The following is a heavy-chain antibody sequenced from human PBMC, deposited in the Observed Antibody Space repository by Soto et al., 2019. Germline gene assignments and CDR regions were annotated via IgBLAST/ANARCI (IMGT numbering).Heavy chain of an antibody. CDR3: AKDRRSYYYYYGMDV. V-gene: IGHV3-30*18. CDR1: GFTFSSYG. CDR2: ISYDGSNK. Sequence: QVQLVESGGGVVQPGRSLRLSCAASGFTFSSYGMHWVRQAPGKGLEWVAVISYDGSNKYYADSVKGRFTISRDNSKNKLYLQMNSLRAEDTAVYYCAKDRRSYYYYYGMDVWRQGTTVTVSS. J-gene: IGHJ6*02.